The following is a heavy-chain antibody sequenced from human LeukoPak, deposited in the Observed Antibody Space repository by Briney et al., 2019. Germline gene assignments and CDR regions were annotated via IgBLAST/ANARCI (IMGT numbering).Heavy chain of an antibody. Sequence: PGGSLRLSCAASGFTFSSYAMHWVRQAPGKGLEWVAVISYDGSNKYYADSVKGRFTISRDNSKNTLYLQMNSLRAEDTAVYYCARDREYYDFWSGYYWGKNGFAPGGQGTLVTAS. CDR1: GFTFSSYA. CDR3: ARDREYYDFWSGYYWGKNGFAP. V-gene: IGHV3-30-3*01. J-gene: IGHJ5*02. D-gene: IGHD3-3*01. CDR2: ISYDGSNK.